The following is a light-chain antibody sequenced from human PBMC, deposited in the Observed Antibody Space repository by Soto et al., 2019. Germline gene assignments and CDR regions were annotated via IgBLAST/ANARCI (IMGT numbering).Light chain of an antibody. CDR3: QSHDSSLSGHVV. V-gene: IGLV1-40*01. CDR1: SSNVGAGYD. Sequence: QLVLTQPPSVSGAPGQRVTISCSGSSSNVGAGYDVHWYQQLPGTAPKLLIYGNNNRPSGVPDRFSGSKSGTSASLAISGLQAEDEADYFCQSHDSSLSGHVVFGGGTKVTVL. CDR2: GNN. J-gene: IGLJ2*01.